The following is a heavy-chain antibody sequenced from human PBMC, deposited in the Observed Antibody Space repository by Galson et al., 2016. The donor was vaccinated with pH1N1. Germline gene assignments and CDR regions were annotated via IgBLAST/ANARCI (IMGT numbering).Heavy chain of an antibody. CDR1: GFTFRSYW. D-gene: IGHD3-16*02. Sequence: SLRLSCAGSGFTFRSYWMHWVRQAPGKGLEWVANINQDGSVKYYVDSVKGRYTISRDNAKNSLFLQMNSLRADDTALYYCARAIVIDSAYWGQGTLVTVSS. CDR3: ARAIVIDSAY. CDR2: INQDGSVK. V-gene: IGHV3-7*04. J-gene: IGHJ4*02.